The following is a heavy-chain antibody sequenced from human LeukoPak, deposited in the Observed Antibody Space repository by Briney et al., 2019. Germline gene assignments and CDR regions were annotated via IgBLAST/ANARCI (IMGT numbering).Heavy chain of an antibody. D-gene: IGHD1/OR15-1a*01. J-gene: IGHJ4*02. CDR1: GFTFSNYA. CDR2: IDKNDATT. Sequence: GGSLRLSCAASGFTFSNYAMSWVRQAPGKGLEWVSSIDKNDATTNYADSGRGRFTISRDNSKNTLHLQMSSLRAEDTAVYYCAKYNGQLLEQWYYDYWGQGTLVTVSS. V-gene: IGHV3-23*01. CDR3: AKYNGQLLEQWYYDY.